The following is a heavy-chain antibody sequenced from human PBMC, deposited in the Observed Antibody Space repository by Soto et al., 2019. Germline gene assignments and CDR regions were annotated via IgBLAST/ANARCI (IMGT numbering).Heavy chain of an antibody. Sequence: GASVKVSCKASGCTFSSYAISWVRQAPGQGLEWMGGIIPIFGTANYAQKFQGRVTITADESTSTAYMELSSLRSEDTAVYYCARDESSSWYVPWFHPWGQGTLVTVSS. CDR1: GCTFSSYA. CDR3: ARDESSSWYVPWFHP. D-gene: IGHD6-13*01. CDR2: IIPIFGTA. V-gene: IGHV1-69*13. J-gene: IGHJ5*02.